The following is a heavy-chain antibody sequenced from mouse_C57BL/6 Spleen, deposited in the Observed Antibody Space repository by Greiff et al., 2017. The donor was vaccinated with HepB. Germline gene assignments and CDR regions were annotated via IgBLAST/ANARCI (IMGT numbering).Heavy chain of an antibody. CDR3: ARGGTGYSNYGYFDV. V-gene: IGHV3-6*01. D-gene: IGHD2-5*01. CDR2: ISYDGSN. J-gene: IGHJ1*03. CDR1: GYSITSGYY. Sequence: EVQLQESGPGLVKPSQSLSLTCSVTGYSITSGYYWNWIRQFPGNKLEWMGYISYDGSNNYNPSLKNRISITRDTSKNQFFLKLNSVTTEDTATYYCARGGTGYSNYGYFDVWGTGTTVTVSS.